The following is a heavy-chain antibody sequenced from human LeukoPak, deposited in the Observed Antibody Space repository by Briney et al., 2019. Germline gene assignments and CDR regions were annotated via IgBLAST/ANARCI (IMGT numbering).Heavy chain of an antibody. V-gene: IGHV3-21*01. CDR3: ASQQEMVGYSYGGDI. D-gene: IGHD5-18*01. CDR2: ISSSSSYI. J-gene: IGHJ3*02. Sequence: GGSLRLSCAASGFTFSSYSMNWVRQAQGTGLQLVSSISSSSSYIYYADSVKGRFTISRDNAKNSLYLQMNSLRAEDTAVYYCASQQEMVGYSYGGDIWGQGTMVTVSS. CDR1: GFTFSSYS.